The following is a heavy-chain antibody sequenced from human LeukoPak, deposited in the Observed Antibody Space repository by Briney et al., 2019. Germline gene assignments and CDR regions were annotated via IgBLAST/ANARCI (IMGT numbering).Heavy chain of an antibody. CDR3: ARDQWELAYWYFDL. Sequence: PGGSLRLSCAASGFTFSSYAMHWVRQAPGKGLEWVAVISYDGSNKYYADSVKGRFTISRDNSKNTLYLQMNSLRAEDTAVYYCARDQWELAYWYFDLWGRGTLVTVSS. D-gene: IGHD1-26*01. V-gene: IGHV3-30-3*01. J-gene: IGHJ2*01. CDR1: GFTFSSYA. CDR2: ISYDGSNK.